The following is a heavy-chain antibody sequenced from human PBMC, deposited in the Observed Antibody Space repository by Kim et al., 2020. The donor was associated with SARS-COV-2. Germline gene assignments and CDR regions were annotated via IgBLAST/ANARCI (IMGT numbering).Heavy chain of an antibody. J-gene: IGHJ4*02. D-gene: IGHD3-10*01. CDR2: INHSGST. V-gene: IGHV4-34*01. CDR1: GGSFSGYY. CDR3: ARVFPAAPLGELDRGPVDVY. Sequence: SETLSLTCAVYGGSFSGYYWSWIRQPPGKGLEWIGEINHSGSTNYNPSLKSRVTISVDTSKNQFSLKLSSVTAADTAVYYCARVFPAAPLGELDRGPVDVYWGQGTLVTVSS.